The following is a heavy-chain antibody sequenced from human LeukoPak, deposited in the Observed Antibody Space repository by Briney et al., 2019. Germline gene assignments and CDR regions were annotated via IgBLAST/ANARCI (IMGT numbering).Heavy chain of an antibody. V-gene: IGHV4-34*01. CDR3: ARSLTYMTTDRSGRRGRSLNAFDI. CDR2: INHSGST. CDR1: GGSFSGYY. D-gene: IGHD4-17*01. J-gene: IGHJ3*02. Sequence: SETLSLTCAVYGGSFSGYYWSWIRQPPGKGLEWIGEINHSGSTNYNPSLKSRVTISVDTSKNQFSLKLSSVTAADTAVYYCARSLTYMTTDRSGRRGRSLNAFDIWGQGTMVTVSS.